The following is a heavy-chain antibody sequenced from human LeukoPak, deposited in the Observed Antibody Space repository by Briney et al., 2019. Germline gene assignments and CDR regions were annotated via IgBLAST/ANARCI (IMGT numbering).Heavy chain of an antibody. CDR2: TYTDGKT. Sequence: SGGSLRLSWAVSGFTVTLNYMSWVRLAPGKGLEWVSLTYTDGKTDYADSVKGRFSVSRDTSENMLYLQMNNVKVEDTAVYYCAREVRMRGFDPNWFDPWGQGTLVIVSS. CDR3: AREVRMRGFDPNWFDP. V-gene: IGHV3-66*01. J-gene: IGHJ5*02. CDR1: GFTVTLNY.